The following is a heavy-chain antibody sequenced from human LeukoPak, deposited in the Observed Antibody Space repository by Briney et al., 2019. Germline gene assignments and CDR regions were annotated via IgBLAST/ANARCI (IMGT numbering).Heavy chain of an antibody. CDR1: GGSFSGYY. CDR3: ARDYPLAAFDI. D-gene: IGHD3-3*02. Sequence: SETLSLTCAVYGGSFSGYYWSWIRQPPGKGLEWIGEINHSGSTNYNPSLKSRVTTSVDTSKNHFSLRLSSVTAADTAVYYCARDYPLAAFDIWGQGTMVTVSS. CDR2: INHSGST. J-gene: IGHJ3*02. V-gene: IGHV4-34*09.